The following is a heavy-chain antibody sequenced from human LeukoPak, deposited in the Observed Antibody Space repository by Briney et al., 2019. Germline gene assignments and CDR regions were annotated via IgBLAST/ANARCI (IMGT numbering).Heavy chain of an antibody. CDR2: ISWTHHPI. CDR3: AKDAEPYSSGWNYFDF. J-gene: IGHJ4*02. Sequence: GGSLRLSCSASAFTFEDYAIHGVRQTPGKGLEWLSGISWTHHPIGFASSVLGRVTISRDNAKNSIHFQINSLSAEDTAFYYCAKDAEPYSSGWNYFDFWGQGTLVTVSS. D-gene: IGHD6-19*01. V-gene: IGHV3-9*01. CDR1: AFTFEDYA.